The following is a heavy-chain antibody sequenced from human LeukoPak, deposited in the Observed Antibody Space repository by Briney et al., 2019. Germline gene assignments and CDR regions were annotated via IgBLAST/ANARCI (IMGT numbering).Heavy chain of an antibody. Sequence: SETLSLTCTVFGDSISGSKYFWGWIRQPPGKGLEWIGNFYSGGSTYYNPSLKRRVAISEDTSGKQFSLRLGSVTTADTAVYFCARVGSGLNLYYLDYWGQGILVTVSS. V-gene: IGHV4-39*07. CDR1: GDSISGSKYF. CDR3: ARVGSGLNLYYLDY. CDR2: FYSGGST. J-gene: IGHJ4*02. D-gene: IGHD3-3*01.